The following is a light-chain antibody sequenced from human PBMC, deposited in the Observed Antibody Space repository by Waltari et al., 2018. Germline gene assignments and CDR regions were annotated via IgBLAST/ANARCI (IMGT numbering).Light chain of an antibody. CDR3: QQRSNWPPDT. Sequence: EIVLTQSPATLSLSPGERATLSCRASQRVSSYLAWYQQKPGQAPRLLIYDASNRATGIPARFSGSGSWTDFTLTISSLEPEDFAVYYCQQRSNWPPDTFGPGTKVDIK. V-gene: IGKV3-11*01. J-gene: IGKJ3*01. CDR1: QRVSSY. CDR2: DAS.